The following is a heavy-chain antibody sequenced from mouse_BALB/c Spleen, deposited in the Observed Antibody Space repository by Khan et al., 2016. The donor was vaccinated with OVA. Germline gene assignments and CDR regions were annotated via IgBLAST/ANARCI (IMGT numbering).Heavy chain of an antibody. CDR1: GYTFTSYT. J-gene: IGHJ1*01. CDR3: VRSGAYYRYDGYFDV. Sequence: QVQLKQSGAELARPGASVKMSCKASGYTFTSYTMHWVKQRPGQGLEWIGYINPSNTYTNYNQKFKDKATLTADKSSNTAYMQMSSLTSEDSAVDYCVRSGAYYRYDGYFDVWGAGTTVTVSS. CDR2: INPSNTYT. D-gene: IGHD2-14*01. V-gene: IGHV1-4*01.